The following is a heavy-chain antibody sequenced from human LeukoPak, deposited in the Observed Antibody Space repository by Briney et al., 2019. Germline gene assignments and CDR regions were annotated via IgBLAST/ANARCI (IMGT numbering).Heavy chain of an antibody. CDR2: INHSGST. CDR3: AREAWPEYYFDY. V-gene: IGHV4-34*01. CDR1: GGSFSGYY. J-gene: IGHJ4*02. Sequence: SETLSLTCAVYGGSFSGYYWSWIRQPPGKGLEWIGEINHSGSTNYNPSLKSRVTISVDTSKNQFSLKLSSVTAADTAVYYCAREAWPEYYFDYWGQGTLVTVSS.